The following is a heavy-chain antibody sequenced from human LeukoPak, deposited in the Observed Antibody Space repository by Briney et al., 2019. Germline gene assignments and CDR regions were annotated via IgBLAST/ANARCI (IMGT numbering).Heavy chain of an antibody. CDR3: SRLSAMLRGPEAFYYFEY. CDR2: IKGDGTEK. CDR1: GFTFNTYW. J-gene: IGHJ4*02. Sequence: GGSLRLSCIASGFTFNTYWMSWVRQAPGRGLEWVANIKGDGTEKYYVDSVKGRFTISRDNAKNSLFLHMNNVRAEDTAVYYCSRLSAMLRGPEAFYYFEYWGQGALVTVSS. D-gene: IGHD3-10*01. V-gene: IGHV3-7*01.